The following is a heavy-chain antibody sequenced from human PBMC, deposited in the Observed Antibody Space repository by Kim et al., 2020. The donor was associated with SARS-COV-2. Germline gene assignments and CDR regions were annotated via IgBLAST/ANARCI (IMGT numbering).Heavy chain of an antibody. V-gene: IGHV1-2*06. Sequence: ASVKVSCKASGYTFTGYYMHWVRQAPGQGLEWMGRINPNSGGTNCAQKFQGRVTMTRDTSISTAYMELSRLRSDDTAVYYCARVGGYCTNGVCYSGDYWGQGTLVTVSS. J-gene: IGHJ4*02. CDR2: INPNSGGT. D-gene: IGHD2-8*01. CDR1: GYTFTGYY. CDR3: ARVGGYCTNGVCYSGDY.